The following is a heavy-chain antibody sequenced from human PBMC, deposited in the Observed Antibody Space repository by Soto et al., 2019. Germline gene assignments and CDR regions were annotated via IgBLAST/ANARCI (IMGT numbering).Heavy chain of an antibody. Sequence: EGQLLQSGGDLVQPGGSLRLSCAGSGLTLRSYALTWIRQPPEKGLEWVSTISGRSGVPSYADSVNGRFTVSRDNSKNTLYLQMNSLRPDDTAIYYCAKGGPCTGGFDPWGQGTLVTVAS. D-gene: IGHD3-16*01. CDR2: ISGRSGVP. CDR3: AKGGPCTGGFDP. V-gene: IGHV3-23*01. CDR1: GLTLRSYA. J-gene: IGHJ5*02.